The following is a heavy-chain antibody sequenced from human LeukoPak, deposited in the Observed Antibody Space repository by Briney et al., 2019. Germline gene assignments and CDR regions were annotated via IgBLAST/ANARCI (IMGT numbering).Heavy chain of an antibody. CDR2: IHGSGVTT. J-gene: IGHJ6*04. CDR1: GFTLDDVS. V-gene: IGHV3-20*04. Sequence: GGSLTLSCAASGFTLDDVSMAWLRQVPGKGGEGVSGIHGSGVTTGYIPSGKGPLTISRYNAKNSLYLQMNSRRGEVTAVYCCARAIATSASVAPRDVWGKGTTVTVSS. CDR3: ARAIATSASVAPRDV. D-gene: IGHD2-21*01.